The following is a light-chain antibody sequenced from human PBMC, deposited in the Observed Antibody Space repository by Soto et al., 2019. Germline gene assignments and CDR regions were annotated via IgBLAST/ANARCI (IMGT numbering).Light chain of an antibody. CDR1: QNIDNS. CDR2: LAS. CDR3: QQYHRYST. V-gene: IGKV1-5*03. J-gene: IGKJ1*01. Sequence: DIQMTQSPSTVSASVGDRVSFTCRASQNIDNSLAWYQHKPGKAPKVLIYLASSLDSGVPARFSASGSGTEFTLTSSSLQPDDFATYYCQQYHRYSTFGQGTRVEMK.